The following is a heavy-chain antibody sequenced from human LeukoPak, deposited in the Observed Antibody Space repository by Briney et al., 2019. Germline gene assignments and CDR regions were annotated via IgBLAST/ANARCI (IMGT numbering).Heavy chain of an antibody. J-gene: IGHJ4*02. CDR2: IPNDASKT. V-gene: IGHV3-30*02. D-gene: IGHD3-10*01. CDR3: AKRAGSAWSAGV. CDR1: GFGFSSFG. Sequence: PGGSLRLSCAASGFGFSSFGMHWVRQAPDKGLDWVAYIPNDASKTYYAESVKGRFTISRDNSKNMVFLQMNSLGSEETALYYCAKRAGSAWSAGVWGQGTLVTVSS.